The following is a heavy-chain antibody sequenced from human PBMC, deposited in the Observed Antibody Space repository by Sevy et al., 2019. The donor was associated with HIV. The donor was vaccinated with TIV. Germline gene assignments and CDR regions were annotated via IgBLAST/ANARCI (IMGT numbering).Heavy chain of an antibody. Sequence: ASVKVSCKTSGYTFNTFGINWVRQAPGQGLQWVGWISAYNGNTKYVQKLQGRVSMTTETSTSTVYMELRSLRSDDTAVHYCARDSIPLVQGIIITPYYYGMDVWGQGTTVTVSS. V-gene: IGHV1-18*04. CDR2: ISAYNGNT. J-gene: IGHJ6*02. CDR1: GYTFNTFG. D-gene: IGHD3-10*01. CDR3: ARDSIPLVQGIIITPYYYGMDV.